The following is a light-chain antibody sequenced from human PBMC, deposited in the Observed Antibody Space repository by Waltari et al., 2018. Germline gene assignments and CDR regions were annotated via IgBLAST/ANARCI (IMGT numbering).Light chain of an antibody. CDR3: QQYGSSRT. Sequence: DIVLTQSPGTLSLSPGERATLSCRASQSVSRSYLAWYQQKPGQAPRLLIYGASSRATGIPDRFSGRGSGTDFTLTISRLEPEDFAVYYCQQYGSSRTFGQGTKVEIK. CDR1: QSVSRSY. V-gene: IGKV3-20*01. J-gene: IGKJ1*01. CDR2: GAS.